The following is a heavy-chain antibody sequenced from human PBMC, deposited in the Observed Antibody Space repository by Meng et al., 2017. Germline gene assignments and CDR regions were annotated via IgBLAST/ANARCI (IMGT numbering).Heavy chain of an antibody. D-gene: IGHD2-15*01. CDR1: GGSISSSSYY. Sequence: LLESVPGLVWPAGTRSLPCMVLGGSISSSSYYWGWIRQPPGKGLEWIGSIYYSGSTYYNPSLKSRVTISVDTSKNQFSLKLSSVTAADTAVYYCARDFTAVVVAARWGWFDPWGQGTLVTVSS. V-gene: IGHV4-39*07. CDR3: ARDFTAVVVAARWGWFDP. J-gene: IGHJ5*02. CDR2: IYYSGST.